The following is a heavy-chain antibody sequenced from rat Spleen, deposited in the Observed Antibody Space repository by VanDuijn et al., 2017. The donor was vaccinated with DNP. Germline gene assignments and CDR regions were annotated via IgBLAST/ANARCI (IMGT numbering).Heavy chain of an antibody. J-gene: IGHJ2*01. CDR2: ISYSGTT. CDR3: SRQPMGMDY. Sequence: EVQLQESGPGLVKPSQSLSLTCSVTGYSITSNHWSWIRKFPGNKVEWIGHISYSGTTSYNPSLKNRIPITRDTSKIQFFLQLNSVTTEDTATYYCSRQPMGMDYWGQGVMVTVSS. D-gene: IGHD1-7*01. V-gene: IGHV3-1*01. CDR1: GYSITSNH.